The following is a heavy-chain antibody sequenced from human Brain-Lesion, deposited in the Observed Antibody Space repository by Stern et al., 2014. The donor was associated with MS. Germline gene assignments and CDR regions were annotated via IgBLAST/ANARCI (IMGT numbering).Heavy chain of an antibody. CDR2: INPYSGDT. CDR3: ARVPGGVFGGMDV. Sequence: VQLVESGAEVKKPGASVKVSCKASGYTFTDYFMHWVRQDPGQGLEWLGWINPYSGDTKYAQKFQGWVTMTRDSSISTAYMELNSLRSDDTAVYYCARVPGGVFGGMDVWGQGTTVT. D-gene: IGHD4-23*01. V-gene: IGHV1-2*04. CDR1: GYTFTDYF. J-gene: IGHJ6*02.